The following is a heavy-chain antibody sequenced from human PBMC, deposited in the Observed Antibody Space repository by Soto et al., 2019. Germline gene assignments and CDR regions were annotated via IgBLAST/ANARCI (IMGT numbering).Heavy chain of an antibody. CDR2: ISGSGGST. D-gene: IGHD3-22*01. Sequence: GGSLRLSCAASGFTFSSYAMSWVRQAPGKGLEWVSAISGSGGSTYYADSVKGRFTISRDNSKNTLYLQMNSLRAEDTAVYYCAKDVYYDSSGYHLSLYYFDYWGKGTLVTVSS. J-gene: IGHJ4*02. V-gene: IGHV3-23*01. CDR3: AKDVYYDSSGYHLSLYYFDY. CDR1: GFTFSSYA.